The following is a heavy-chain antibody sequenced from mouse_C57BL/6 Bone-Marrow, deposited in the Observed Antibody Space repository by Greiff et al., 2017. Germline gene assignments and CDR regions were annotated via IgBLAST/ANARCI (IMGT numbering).Heavy chain of an antibody. CDR1: GYSITSGYY. J-gene: IGHJ2*01. Sequence: EVKLQESGPGLVKPSQSLSLTCSVTGYSITSGYYWNWIRQFPGNKLEWMGYISYDGSNNYNTSLKNRISITRDTSKNQFFLKLNSLTTEDTATYYCANNLDYGGQGTTLTVSS. CDR2: ISYDGSN. CDR3: ANNLDY. V-gene: IGHV3-6*01.